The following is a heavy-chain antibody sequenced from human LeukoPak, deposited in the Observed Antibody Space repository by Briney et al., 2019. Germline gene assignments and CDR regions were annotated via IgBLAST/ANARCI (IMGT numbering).Heavy chain of an antibody. D-gene: IGHD4/OR15-4a*01. CDR3: AKDLGPRGAARFDP. CDR1: GFTFDDYA. CDR2: ISGGGGST. J-gene: IGHJ5*02. V-gene: IGHV3-43*02. Sequence: GGSLRLSCAASGFTFDDYAMHWVRQAPGKGLEWVALISGGGGSTYYAESVKGRFTISRDNNKNSLYLQLNSLRTEDTAFYYCAKDLGPRGAARFDPWGQGTLVTVSS.